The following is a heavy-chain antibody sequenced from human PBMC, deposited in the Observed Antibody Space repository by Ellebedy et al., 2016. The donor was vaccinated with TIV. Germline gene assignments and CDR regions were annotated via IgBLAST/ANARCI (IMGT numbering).Heavy chain of an antibody. V-gene: IGHV3-11*01. CDR3: ARDWSACSSANCYTLAY. CDR1: GFTIGDYY. J-gene: IGHJ4*02. Sequence: GGSLRLSXVASGFTIGDYYMSWIRQAPGKGLEWVAYSSSDGFTRLYGDPVRGRFSISRDNAENSLFLQMDSLRVEDTAVYYCARDWSACSSANCYTLAYWGQGILVTVSS. CDR2: SSSDGFTR. D-gene: IGHD2-2*02.